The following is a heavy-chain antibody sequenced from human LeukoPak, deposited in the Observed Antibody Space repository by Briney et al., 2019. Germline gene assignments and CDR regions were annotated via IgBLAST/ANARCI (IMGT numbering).Heavy chain of an antibody. D-gene: IGHD4-11*01. CDR1: GYSFTSYW. V-gene: IGHV5-51*01. CDR2: IYPGDSDT. J-gene: IGHJ4*02. CDR3: AGRLYSNYWFWEY. Sequence: GESLKISCKASGYSFTSYWIGWVRQMPGKGLEFMGSIYPGDSDTTYSPSFQGQVTISADKSISTAYLQWSSLKASDTAIYYCAGRLYSNYWFWEYWGQGTLVTVSS.